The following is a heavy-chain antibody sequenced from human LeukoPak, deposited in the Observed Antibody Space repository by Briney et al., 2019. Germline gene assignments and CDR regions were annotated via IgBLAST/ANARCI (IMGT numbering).Heavy chain of an antibody. CDR2: ISDTGKT. Sequence: SETLSLTCSVPGASLSNYYWDWLRQSPGKGLECIGYISDTGKTDSNPSLKSRVSISLDMSKKQFSLILRSVTAADSAVYYCATGYYEPFSAWGPGILVTVSS. CDR3: ATGYYEPFSA. J-gene: IGHJ5*02. CDR1: GASLSNYY. D-gene: IGHD2/OR15-2a*01. V-gene: IGHV4-59*01.